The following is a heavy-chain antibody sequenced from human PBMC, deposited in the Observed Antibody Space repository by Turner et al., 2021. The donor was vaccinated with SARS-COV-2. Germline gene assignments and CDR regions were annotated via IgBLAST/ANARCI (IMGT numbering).Heavy chain of an antibody. J-gene: IGHJ5*02. CDR3: AREASGSSSWYSSLDR. V-gene: IGHV4-4*07. CDR2: FYAGATS. D-gene: IGHD6-13*01. CDR1: GAFSSSFY. Sequence: QVLLQEWGPGLMKPSETLSLTCNVSGAFSSSFYWNWLRQPAGEGLECIGRFYAGATSNYNPALKSRLTMSIDTTKNQFSLQLTSVTAADTAAYFCAREASGSSSWYSSLDRWGQGILVTVSS.